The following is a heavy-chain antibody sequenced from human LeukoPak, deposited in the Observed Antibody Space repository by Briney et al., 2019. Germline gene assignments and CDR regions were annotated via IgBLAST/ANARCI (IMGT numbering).Heavy chain of an antibody. V-gene: IGHV3-47*02. Sequence: GGSLRLSCAASGFAFSSYVLHWVRRAPGKGPEWVSAIGTGGDTYSADSVVGRFTISRDNAKKSLYLQMNSLRAGDTAVYYCARADSYCSGGSCYKYWYFDLWGRGTLVTVSS. CDR3: ARADSYCSGGSCYKYWYFDL. J-gene: IGHJ2*01. CDR1: GFAFSSYV. CDR2: IGTGGDT. D-gene: IGHD2-15*01.